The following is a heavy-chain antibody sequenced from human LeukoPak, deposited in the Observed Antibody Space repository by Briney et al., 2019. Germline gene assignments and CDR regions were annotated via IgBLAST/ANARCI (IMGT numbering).Heavy chain of an antibody. Sequence: SETLSLTCTVSGGSISSYYWSWIRQPPGKGLEWIGEINHSGSTNYNPSLKSRVTISVDTSKNQFSLKLSSVTAADTAVYYCARAKYSYGSLTIDYWGQGTLVTVSS. J-gene: IGHJ4*02. CDR2: INHSGST. CDR3: ARAKYSYGSLTIDY. CDR1: GGSISSYY. V-gene: IGHV4-34*01. D-gene: IGHD5-18*01.